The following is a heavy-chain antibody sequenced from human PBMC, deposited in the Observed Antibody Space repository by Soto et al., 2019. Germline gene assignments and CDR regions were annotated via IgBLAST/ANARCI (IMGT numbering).Heavy chain of an antibody. V-gene: IGHV4-59*08. CDR3: ARHGYDFWSGYYYYYMDV. Sequence: SETLSLTCTVSGGSISSYYWSWIRQPPGKGLEWIGYIYYSGSTNYNPSLKSRVTISVDTSKNQFSLKLSSVTAADTAVYYCARHGYDFWSGYYYYYMDVWGKGTTVTVSS. J-gene: IGHJ6*03. CDR2: IYYSGST. CDR1: GGSISSYY. D-gene: IGHD3-3*01.